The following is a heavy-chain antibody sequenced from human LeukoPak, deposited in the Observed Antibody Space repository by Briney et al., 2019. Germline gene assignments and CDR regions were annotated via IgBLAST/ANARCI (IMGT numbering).Heavy chain of an antibody. V-gene: IGHV4-39*07. D-gene: IGHD2-15*01. CDR3: ARVSVSVVAATYLDY. J-gene: IGHJ4*02. CDR1: GGSISSSSYY. Sequence: SETLSLTCTVSGGSISSSSYYWGWIRQPPGTGLEWIGSIYYSGSTYYNPSLKSRVTISVDTSKNQFSLKLSSVTAADTAVYYCARVSVSVVAATYLDYWGQGTLVTVSS. CDR2: IYYSGST.